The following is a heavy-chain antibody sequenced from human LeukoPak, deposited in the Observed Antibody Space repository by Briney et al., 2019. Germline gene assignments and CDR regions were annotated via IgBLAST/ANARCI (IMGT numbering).Heavy chain of an antibody. D-gene: IGHD4-23*01. Sequence: GGSLRFSCAASGFTFSSFAVHWVRQAPGKGLEWVAGVSYDGINKYYTDSVKGRFTISRDNSKNTLFLQMNSLRVDDTAVYYCARDGGNVYWCFDLWGRGTLATVSS. CDR2: VSYDGINK. J-gene: IGHJ2*01. CDR3: ARDGGNVYWCFDL. CDR1: GFTFSSFA. V-gene: IGHV3-30-3*01.